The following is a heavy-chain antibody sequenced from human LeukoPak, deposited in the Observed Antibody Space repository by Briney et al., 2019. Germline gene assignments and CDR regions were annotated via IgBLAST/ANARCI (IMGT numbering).Heavy chain of an antibody. J-gene: IGHJ4*02. CDR1: GFTFSSYA. V-gene: IGHV3-30-3*01. D-gene: IGHD3-10*01. CDR3: ARDRVVRGVIAPLDY. CDR2: ISYDGSNK. Sequence: PGGSLRPSCAASGFTFSSYAMHWVRQAPGKGLEWVAVISYDGSNKYYADSVKGRFTISRDNSKNTLYLQMNSLRAEDTAVYYCARDRVVRGVIAPLDYWGQGTLVTVSS.